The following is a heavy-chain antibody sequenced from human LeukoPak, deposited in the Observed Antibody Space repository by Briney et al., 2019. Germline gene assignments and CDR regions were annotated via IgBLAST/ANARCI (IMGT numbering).Heavy chain of an antibody. Sequence: PGGSLRLSCAASGFTFSSYGMPWVRQAPGKGLEWVSYISSSGSTIYYADSVKGRFTISRDNAKNSLYLQMNSLRAEDTAVYYCARGGSWGTYYFDYWGQGTLVTVSS. J-gene: IGHJ4*02. CDR1: GFTFSSYG. D-gene: IGHD1-14*01. V-gene: IGHV3-48*04. CDR3: ARGGSWGTYYFDY. CDR2: ISSSGSTI.